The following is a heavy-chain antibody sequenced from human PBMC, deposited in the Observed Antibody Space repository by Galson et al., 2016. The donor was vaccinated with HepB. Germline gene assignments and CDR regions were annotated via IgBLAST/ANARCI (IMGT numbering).Heavy chain of an antibody. CDR1: GGSISSYY. D-gene: IGHD6-6*01. Sequence: SETLSLTCTVSGGSISSYYWTWIRQPPGKGLEWIGYIYYSGSTNYNPSLKSRVTISVDSSKNQFSLKLSSVTAADTAVYFCARGASSSSYGSRWFDPWGQGILVTVSS. CDR3: ARGASSSSYGSRWFDP. CDR2: IYYSGST. V-gene: IGHV4-59*01. J-gene: IGHJ5*02.